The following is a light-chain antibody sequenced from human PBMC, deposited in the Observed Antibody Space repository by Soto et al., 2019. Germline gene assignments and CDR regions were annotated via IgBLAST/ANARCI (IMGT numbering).Light chain of an antibody. CDR2: EGS. J-gene: IGLJ2*01. CDR3: CSYAGSSTPVV. Sequence: QSALTQPASVSGSPGQSITISCTGTTSDVGSYNLVSWYQQHPGKAPKLMIYEGSKRPSGVSNRFSGSKSGNTASLTISGLQAEDEADYYCCSYAGSSTPVVFGGGTQLTVL. CDR1: TSDVGSYNL. V-gene: IGLV2-23*01.